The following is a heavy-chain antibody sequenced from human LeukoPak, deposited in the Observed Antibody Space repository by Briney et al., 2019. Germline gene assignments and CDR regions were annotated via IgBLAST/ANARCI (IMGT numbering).Heavy chain of an antibody. V-gene: IGHV1-2*06. Sequence: ASVKVSCKASGYTFTGYYTHWVRQAPGQGLEWMGRINPNSGGTNYAQKFQGRVTMTRDTSISTAYMELSRLRSDDTAVYYCARVLSPGFGRGLTPITFDYWGQGTLVTVSS. CDR3: ARVLSPGFGRGLTPITFDY. CDR2: INPNSGGT. D-gene: IGHD1-20*01. CDR1: GYTFTGYY. J-gene: IGHJ4*02.